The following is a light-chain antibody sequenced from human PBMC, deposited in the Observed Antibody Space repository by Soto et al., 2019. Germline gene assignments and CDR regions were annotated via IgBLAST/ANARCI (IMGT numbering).Light chain of an antibody. V-gene: IGLV1-51*02. J-gene: IGLJ3*02. CDR1: SSNIANNY. CDR2: ESN. Sequence: QSVLTQPPSVSAAPGQKVTISCSGSSSNIANNYVSWYQQLPGTAPKLLIYESNKRPSGIPDRFSGSKSGTSATLGITGLQTGDEADYYCGTWDSSLSAEVFGGGTKVTVL. CDR3: GTWDSSLSAEV.